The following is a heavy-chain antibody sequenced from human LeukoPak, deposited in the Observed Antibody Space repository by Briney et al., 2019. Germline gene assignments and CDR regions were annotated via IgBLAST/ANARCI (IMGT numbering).Heavy chain of an antibody. Sequence: GGSLRLSCAASGFTFSSYSMNWVRQAPGKGLEWVSSISSSSIYIYYADSVKGRFTISRDNAKNSLYLQMNSLRAEDTAVYYCARDLGYSSSWTRWFDPWGQGTLVTVSS. CDR3: ARDLGYSSSWTRWFDP. CDR1: GFTFSSYS. V-gene: IGHV3-21*01. CDR2: ISSSSIYI. J-gene: IGHJ5*02. D-gene: IGHD6-13*01.